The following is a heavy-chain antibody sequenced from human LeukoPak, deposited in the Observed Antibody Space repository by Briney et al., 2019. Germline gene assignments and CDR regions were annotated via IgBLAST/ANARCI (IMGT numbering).Heavy chain of an antibody. CDR2: ISSSSSYI. CDR1: GFTFSSYS. CDR3: ARVWDSGSYFSNIFDY. Sequence: GGSLRLSCAASGFTFSSYSMNWVRQAPGKGLEWASSISSSSSYIYYADSVKGRFTISRDNAKNSLYLQMNSLRAEDTAVYYCARVWDSGSYFSNIFDYWGQGTLVTVSS. J-gene: IGHJ4*02. V-gene: IGHV3-21*01. D-gene: IGHD1-26*01.